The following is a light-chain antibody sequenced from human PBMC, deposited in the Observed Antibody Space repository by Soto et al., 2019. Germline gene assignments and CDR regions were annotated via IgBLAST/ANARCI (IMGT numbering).Light chain of an antibody. CDR1: QTISMY. CDR3: QQSFTIPPLT. CDR2: AAS. V-gene: IGKV1-39*01. J-gene: IGKJ4*01. Sequence: DIQMTQSPSSLSAAVGDRVTITCRASQTISMYLNWYQQKPGKAPILLISAASHLQSGVPSRFSGSGSGTDFTLTIDSLQPDDLATYYCQQSFTIPPLTFGGGTKVEIK.